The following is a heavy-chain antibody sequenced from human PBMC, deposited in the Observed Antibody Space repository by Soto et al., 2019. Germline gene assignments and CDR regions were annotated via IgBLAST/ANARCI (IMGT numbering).Heavy chain of an antibody. Sequence: VQLLESGGGLVQPGGSLRLACTASGFTFNHYAMSWVRQAPGKGLEWVSAVSGRGGSTKYADSVKGRFTISRDNSKKTVYLQMNYLRADDTAVYYCAKGKANTMFGVDTLFDYWGQGTLVTVSS. CDR1: GFTFNHYA. V-gene: IGHV3-23*01. J-gene: IGHJ4*02. D-gene: IGHD3-3*01. CDR3: AKGKANTMFGVDTLFDY. CDR2: VSGRGGST.